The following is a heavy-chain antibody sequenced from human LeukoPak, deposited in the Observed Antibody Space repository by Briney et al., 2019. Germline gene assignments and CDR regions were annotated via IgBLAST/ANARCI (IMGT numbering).Heavy chain of an antibody. CDR2: ISYDGSNK. V-gene: IGHV3-30-3*01. Sequence: GRSLRLSCAASGFTFSSYAMHWVRQAPGKGLEWVAVISYDGSNKYYADSVKGRFTISRDNSKNTMYLQMNSLRAEDTAVYYCAKGVGRITIFGVGYMDVWGKGTTVTVSS. CDR3: AKGVGRITIFGVGYMDV. CDR1: GFTFSSYA. D-gene: IGHD3-3*01. J-gene: IGHJ6*03.